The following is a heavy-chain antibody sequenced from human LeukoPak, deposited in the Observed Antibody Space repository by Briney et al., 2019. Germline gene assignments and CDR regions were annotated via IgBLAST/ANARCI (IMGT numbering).Heavy chain of an antibody. V-gene: IGHV4-34*01. CDR3: ARVNPRREYPSDV. D-gene: IGHD2-2*01. CDR2: INHSGST. J-gene: IGHJ6*04. Sequence: SETLSLTCAVYGGSFSGYYWSWIRQPPGKGLEWIGEINHSGSTNYNPSLKSRVTISVDTSKNQFSPKLSSVTAADTAVYYCARVNPRREYPSDVWGKGTTVTVSS. CDR1: GGSFSGYY.